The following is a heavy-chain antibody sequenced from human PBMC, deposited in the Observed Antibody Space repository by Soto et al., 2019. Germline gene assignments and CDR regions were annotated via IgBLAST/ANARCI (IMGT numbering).Heavy chain of an antibody. J-gene: IGHJ3*02. Sequence: ASETLSLTCAVYGGSFSGYYWSWIRQPPGKGLEWIGEINHSGSTNYNPSLKSRVTISVDTSKNQFSLKLSSVTAADTAVYYCARSRRFLEWLNPIHIWGQGTMVTVSS. V-gene: IGHV4-34*01. D-gene: IGHD3-3*01. CDR1: GGSFSGYY. CDR3: ARSRRFLEWLNPIHI. CDR2: INHSGST.